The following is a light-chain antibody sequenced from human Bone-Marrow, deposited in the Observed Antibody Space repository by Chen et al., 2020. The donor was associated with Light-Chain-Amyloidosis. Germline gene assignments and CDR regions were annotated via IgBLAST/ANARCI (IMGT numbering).Light chain of an antibody. CDR3: SSYTITNTLV. V-gene: IGLV2-14*01. CDR2: EVT. Sequence: QSALTQPASVSGSPGQLITISCTGTSSDVGGDNHVSWYQQHPDKAPKLMIYEVTNRPSWVPDRFSGSKSDNTASLTISGLPTADEADYFCSSYTITNTLVFGSGTRVTVL. J-gene: IGLJ1*01. CDR1: SSDVGGDNH.